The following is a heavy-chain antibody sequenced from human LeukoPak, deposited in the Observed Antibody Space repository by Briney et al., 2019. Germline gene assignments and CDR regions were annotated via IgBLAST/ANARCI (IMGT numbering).Heavy chain of an antibody. CDR3: ARENTRDGYNLLAY. Sequence: SETLSLTCTVSGGSISSYYWSWIRQPPGKGLEWIGYIYYSGSTSYNPSLKSRVTISVDTSKNQFSLKLSSVTAADTAVYYCARENTRDGYNLLAYWGQGTLVTVSS. CDR2: IYYSGST. D-gene: IGHD5-24*01. J-gene: IGHJ4*02. CDR1: GGSISSYY. V-gene: IGHV4-59*01.